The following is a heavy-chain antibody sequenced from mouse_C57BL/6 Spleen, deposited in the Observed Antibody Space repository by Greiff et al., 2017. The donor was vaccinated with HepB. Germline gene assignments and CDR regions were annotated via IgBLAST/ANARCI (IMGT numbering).Heavy chain of an antibody. CDR1: GFSFNTYA. J-gene: IGHJ1*03. CDR2: IRSKRNNYAA. Sequence: EVKLVESGGGLVQPKGSLKLSCAASGFSFNTYAMNWVRQAPGKGLEWVGRIRSKRNNYAAYYADSLKDRFTISRDDSESMLYLQMNNLKTEDTAMFYCVREGMDWYFDVWGTGTTVTVSS. CDR3: VREGMDWYFDV. V-gene: IGHV10-1*01.